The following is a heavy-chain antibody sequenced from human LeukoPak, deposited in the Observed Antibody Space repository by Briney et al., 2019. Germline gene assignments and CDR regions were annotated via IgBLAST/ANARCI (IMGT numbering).Heavy chain of an antibody. CDR2: INYQSATF. CDR1: GFTFYDYG. CDR3: VKDAGIAARPWYFDS. D-gene: IGHD6-6*01. J-gene: IGHJ4*02. V-gene: IGHV3-9*01. Sequence: GGSLRLSCAASGFTFYDYGLHWVRQVPGKGLKWVSGINYQSATFDADSVKGRFTISRDNAKSLLFLVMDSLRPEDSALYYCVKDAGIAARPWYFDSWGQGTQVIVSS.